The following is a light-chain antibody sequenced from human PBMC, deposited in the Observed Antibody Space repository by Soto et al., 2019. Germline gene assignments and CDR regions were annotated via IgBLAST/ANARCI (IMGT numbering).Light chain of an antibody. Sequence: QSALTQPPSASGSPGQSVTISCTGTSSDVGAYNYVSWYQQHPGEAPKLMIYEVSKRPSGVPDRFSGSKSGNTATLTVSGLQAADEADYHCSSYAGNNNLVFGGGTKLTVL. CDR1: SSDVGAYNY. J-gene: IGLJ2*01. V-gene: IGLV2-8*01. CDR3: SSYAGNNNLV. CDR2: EVS.